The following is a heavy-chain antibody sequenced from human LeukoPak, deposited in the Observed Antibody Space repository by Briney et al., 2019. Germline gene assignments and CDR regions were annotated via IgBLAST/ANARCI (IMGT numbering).Heavy chain of an antibody. D-gene: IGHD1-7*01. CDR3: ARGYNWNYVVAFDI. Sequence: ASVKVSCKASGYTFTGSYMHWVRQAPGQGLEWMGWINPNSGGTNYAQKFQGRVTMTRDTSISTAYMELSRLRSDDTAVYYCARGYNWNYVVAFDIWGQGTMVTVSS. J-gene: IGHJ3*02. V-gene: IGHV1-2*02. CDR2: INPNSGGT. CDR1: GYTFTGSY.